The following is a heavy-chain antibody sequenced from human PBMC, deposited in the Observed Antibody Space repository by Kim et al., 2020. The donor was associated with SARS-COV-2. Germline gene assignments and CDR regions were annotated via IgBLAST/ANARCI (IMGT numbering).Heavy chain of an antibody. CDR2: IFTSGNII. D-gene: IGHD2-2*01. Sequence: GGSLRLSCVASGFTFSDHELNWVRQAPGKGLEWVSYIFTSGNIIHYADSVKGRFTISRDNAKNSLYLQMNSLRAEDTAVYYCAREGAKYPYDAFDIWGQG. J-gene: IGHJ3*02. V-gene: IGHV3-48*03. CDR3: AREGAKYPYDAFDI. CDR1: GFTFSDHE.